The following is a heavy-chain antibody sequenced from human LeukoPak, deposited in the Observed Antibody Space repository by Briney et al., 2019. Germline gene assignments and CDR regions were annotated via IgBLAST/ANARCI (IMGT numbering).Heavy chain of an antibody. CDR2: ISSTGGTT. Sequence: LTGGSLRLSCAASGFTFSSYGMSWVRQAPGKGLEWVSSISSTGGTTYYADSVKGRFTISRDNSKNTLYLQMNSLRAEDTAIYYCAKNGDRGAYCTGGTCYPYFYYYMDVWGKGTTVTISS. V-gene: IGHV3-23*01. D-gene: IGHD2-15*01. J-gene: IGHJ6*03. CDR1: GFTFSSYG. CDR3: AKNGDRGAYCTGGTCYPYFYYYMDV.